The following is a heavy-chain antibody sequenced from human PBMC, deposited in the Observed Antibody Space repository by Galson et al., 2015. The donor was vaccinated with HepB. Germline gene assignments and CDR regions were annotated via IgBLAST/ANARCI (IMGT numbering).Heavy chain of an antibody. CDR2: IIPILGIA. CDR3: ARGRTVVAAKYSYYYYYGMDV. CDR1: GGTFSSYA. D-gene: IGHD2-15*01. Sequence: SVKVSCKAPGGTFSSYAISWVRQAPGQGLEWMGRIIPILGIANYAQKFQGRVTITADKSTSTAYMELSSLRSEDTAVYYCARGRTVVAAKYSYYYYYGMDVWGQGTTVTVSS. J-gene: IGHJ6*02. V-gene: IGHV1-69*04.